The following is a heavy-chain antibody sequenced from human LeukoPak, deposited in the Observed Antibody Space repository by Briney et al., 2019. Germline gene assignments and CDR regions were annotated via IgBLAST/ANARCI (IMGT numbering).Heavy chain of an antibody. CDR3: AKERSYYGSGSSTDFDF. Sequence: GGSLRLSCAASGFTFSSYDMHWVRQVPGKGLEWVAVISYDGTNKYYADDSVKGRFTISRDNSRDTLYLQMNSLSAEDTAVYYCAKERSYYGSGSSTDFDFWGQGTLVTVSS. CDR2: ISYDGTNK. J-gene: IGHJ4*02. D-gene: IGHD3-10*01. V-gene: IGHV3-30*18. CDR1: GFTFSSYD.